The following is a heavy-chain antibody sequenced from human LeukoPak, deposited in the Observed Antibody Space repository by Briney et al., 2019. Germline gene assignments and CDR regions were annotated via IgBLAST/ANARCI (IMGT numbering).Heavy chain of an antibody. CDR3: ASKYCSSTSCYLGDAFDI. D-gene: IGHD2-2*01. V-gene: IGHV1-18*01. Sequence: ASVKVSCKASGYTFTSYGISWVRQAPGQGLEWMGWISAYNGNTNYAQKLQGRVTMTRDTSTSTLYMELSRLRSDDTAVYYCASKYCSSTSCYLGDAFDIWGQGTMVTVSS. CDR1: GYTFTSYG. CDR2: ISAYNGNT. J-gene: IGHJ3*02.